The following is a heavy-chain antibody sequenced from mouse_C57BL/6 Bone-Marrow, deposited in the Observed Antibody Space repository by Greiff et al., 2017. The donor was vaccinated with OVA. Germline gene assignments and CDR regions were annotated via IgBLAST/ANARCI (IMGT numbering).Heavy chain of an antibody. CDR2: INPSTGGT. J-gene: IGHJ2*01. Sequence: VQLQQSGPELVKPGASVKISCKASGYSFTGYYMNWVKQSPEKSLEWIGEINPSTGGTTYNQKFKAKATLTVDKSSSTAYMQLKSLPSEDSAVYYCARVDYYGSSLDYWGQGTTLTVSS. CDR1: GYSFTGYY. D-gene: IGHD1-1*01. CDR3: ARVDYYGSSLDY. V-gene: IGHV1-42*01.